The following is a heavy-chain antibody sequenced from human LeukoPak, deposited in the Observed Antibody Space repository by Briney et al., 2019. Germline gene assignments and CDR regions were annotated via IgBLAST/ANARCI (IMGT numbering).Heavy chain of an antibody. D-gene: IGHD2-8*01. J-gene: IGHJ4*02. CDR1: GITFSSYA. CDR3: AKGGNGYRTNGICSPRVVAAIDY. CDR2: ISGSGSST. V-gene: IGHV3-23*01. Sequence: GGSLRLSCAASGITFSSYAMTWVRQAPGKGLEWVSGISGSGSSTHYADSVKGRFTISRDNSKNTLYLQMNSLRAEDTAVYYCAKGGNGYRTNGICSPRVVAAIDYWGQGTLVTVSS.